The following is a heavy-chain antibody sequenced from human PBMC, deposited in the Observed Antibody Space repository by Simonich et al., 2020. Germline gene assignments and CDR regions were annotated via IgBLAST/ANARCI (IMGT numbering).Heavy chain of an antibody. V-gene: IGHV1-18*01. CDR3: ARASRGTWWYYYFDY. J-gene: IGHJ4*02. D-gene: IGHD2-15*01. CDR1: GYTFTSYG. CDR2: INSDNGNT. Sequence: QVQLVQSGAEVKKPGASVKVSCKASGYTFTSYGISGVRQAHGKGLEWMECINSDNGNTNHEPKLQGRVTMTTDTSTSTAYMELRSLISDDPAVYYCARASRGTWWYYYFDYCGQGTLVTVSS.